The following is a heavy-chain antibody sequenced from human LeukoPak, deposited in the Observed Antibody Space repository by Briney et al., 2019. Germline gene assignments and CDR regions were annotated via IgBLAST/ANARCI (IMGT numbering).Heavy chain of an antibody. CDR1: GGSISSGSYY. V-gene: IGHV4-61*02. D-gene: IGHD2-15*01. CDR3: ARGEPIVVVVAAPEFGWFDP. Sequence: SETLSLTCTVSGGSISSGSYYWSWIRQPAGKGLEWIGRIYTSGSTNYNPSLKSRVTISVDTSKNRFSLKLSSVTAADTAVYYCARGEPIVVVVAAPEFGWFDPWGQGTLVTVSS. CDR2: IYTSGST. J-gene: IGHJ5*02.